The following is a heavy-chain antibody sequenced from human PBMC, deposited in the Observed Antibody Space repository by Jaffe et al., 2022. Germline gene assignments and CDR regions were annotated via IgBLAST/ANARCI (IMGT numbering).Heavy chain of an antibody. J-gene: IGHJ4*02. V-gene: IGHV4-38-2*01. D-gene: IGHD1-26*01. CDR1: GYSISSGYY. Sequence: QVQLQESGPGLVKPSETLSLTCAVSGYSISSGYYWGWIRQPPGKGLEWIGSIYHSGSTYYNPSLKSRVTISVDTSKNQFSLKLSSVTAADTAVYYCARAFLWESGSYYWHYFDYWGQGTLVTVSS. CDR2: IYHSGST. CDR3: ARAFLWESGSYYWHYFDY.